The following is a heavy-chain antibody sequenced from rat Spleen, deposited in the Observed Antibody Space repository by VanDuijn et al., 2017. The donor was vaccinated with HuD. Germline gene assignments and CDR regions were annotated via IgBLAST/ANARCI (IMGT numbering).Heavy chain of an antibody. Sequence: EVQLVESGGGLVQPGRSLKLSCTASGLSFSNYDMAWVRQAPTKGLEWVASISYEGSSTYYGDSVQGRFTISRDNAKSTLYLQMNSLRSEDTATYYCARDYFDYWGQGVMVTVSS. CDR1: GLSFSNYD. V-gene: IGHV5-22*01. CDR3: ARDYFDY. CDR2: ISYEGSST. J-gene: IGHJ2*01.